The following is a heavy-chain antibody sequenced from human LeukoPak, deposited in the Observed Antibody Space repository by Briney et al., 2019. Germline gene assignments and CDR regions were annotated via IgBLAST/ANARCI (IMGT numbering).Heavy chain of an antibody. Sequence: PSETLSLTCTVSGGSISSSSYYWGWIRQPPGKGLEWIGNIYYSGSTYYNPSLKSRVTISVDTSKNQFSLKLSSVTAADTAVYYCARPLIAAAAFDIWGQGTMVTVSS. D-gene: IGHD6-13*01. J-gene: IGHJ3*02. V-gene: IGHV4-39*01. CDR3: ARPLIAAAAFDI. CDR2: IYYSGST. CDR1: GGSISSSSYY.